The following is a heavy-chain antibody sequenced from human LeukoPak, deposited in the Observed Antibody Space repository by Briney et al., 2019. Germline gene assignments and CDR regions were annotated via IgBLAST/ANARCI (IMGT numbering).Heavy chain of an antibody. CDR2: INPNSGGT. CDR1: GYTFTGYY. V-gene: IGHV1-2*02. J-gene: IGHJ3*02. Sequence: ASVKVSCKASGYTFTGYYMHWVRQAPGQGLEWMGWINPNSGGTNYAQKFQGRVTMTRDTSISTAYMELSRLRSDDTAVYYCARDRLRWGLLFGDFDAFDIWGQGTMVTVSS. CDR3: ARDRLRWGLLFGDFDAFDI. D-gene: IGHD1-26*01.